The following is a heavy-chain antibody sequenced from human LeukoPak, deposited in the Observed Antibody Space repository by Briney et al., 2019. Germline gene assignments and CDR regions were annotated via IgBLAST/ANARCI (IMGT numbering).Heavy chain of an antibody. Sequence: PGGSLRLSCAASGFTFTDCFMGWIRQAPGKGLEWVSHISRLGDTIDYADSVKGRFTISRDNAKNSLYLQMNSLRAEDTAVYFCARVRRGGDSRYFDYWGQGALVTVSS. CDR3: ARVRRGGDSRYFDY. V-gene: IGHV3-11*01. D-gene: IGHD2-21*02. CDR2: ISRLGDTI. J-gene: IGHJ4*02. CDR1: GFTFTDCF.